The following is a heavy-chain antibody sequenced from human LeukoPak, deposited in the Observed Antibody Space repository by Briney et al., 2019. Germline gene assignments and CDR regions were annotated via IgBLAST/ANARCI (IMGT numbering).Heavy chain of an antibody. CDR3: ATSAV. Sequence: SETLSLTCTVSGGSISSSRYYWGWIRQPPGKGLEWIGSIYYSGSTYYNPSLKSRVTISVDTSKNQFSLKLSSVTAADTAVYYCATSAVWGQGTLVTVSS. V-gene: IGHV4-39*01. CDR1: GGSISSSRYY. CDR2: IYYSGST. J-gene: IGHJ4*02.